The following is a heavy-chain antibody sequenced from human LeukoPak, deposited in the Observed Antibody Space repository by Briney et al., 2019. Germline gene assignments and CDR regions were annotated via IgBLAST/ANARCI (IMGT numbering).Heavy chain of an antibody. Sequence: PSETLSLTCAVYGGSFSGYYWSWIRQPPGKGLEWIGEINHSGSTNYNPSLKSRVTISIDTSKNQFSLKLSSVTAADTAMYYCASPQRGVFHGDYGMDVWGQGTTVTVSS. CDR3: ASPQRGVFHGDYGMDV. V-gene: IGHV4-34*01. J-gene: IGHJ6*02. D-gene: IGHD3-10*01. CDR2: INHSGST. CDR1: GGSFSGYY.